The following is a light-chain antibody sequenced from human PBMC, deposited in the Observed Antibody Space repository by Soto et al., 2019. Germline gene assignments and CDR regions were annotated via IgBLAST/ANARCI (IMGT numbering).Light chain of an antibody. CDR2: GNV. V-gene: IGLV1-40*01. CDR1: SFNIGAGYE. J-gene: IGLJ1*01. Sequence: QSVLTQPPSVSGAPGQRVTISCNGTSFNIGAGYEVHWYQHLPDRPPKLLLNGNVNRPSGVSNRFSGSKSGNTASLTISGLQAEDEADYYCSSYTSSDTRVFGTGTKLTVL. CDR3: SSYTSSDTRV.